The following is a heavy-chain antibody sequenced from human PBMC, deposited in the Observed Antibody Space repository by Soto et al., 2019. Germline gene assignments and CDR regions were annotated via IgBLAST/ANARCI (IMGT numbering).Heavy chain of an antibody. V-gene: IGHV3-23*01. CDR3: AKTGYYYGSGAKYYFDY. CDR2: ISGSGGST. D-gene: IGHD3-10*01. CDR1: GFTFSSYA. J-gene: IGHJ4*02. Sequence: PGGSLRLSCAASGFTFSSYAMSWVRQAPGKGLEWVSAISGSGGSTYYADSVKGRFTISRDNSKNTLYLQMNSLRAEDTAVYYCAKTGYYYGSGAKYYFDYWGQGTLVTVSS.